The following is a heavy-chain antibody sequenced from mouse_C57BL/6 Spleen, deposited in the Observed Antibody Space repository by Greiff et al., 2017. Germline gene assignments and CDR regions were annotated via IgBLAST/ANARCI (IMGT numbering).Heavy chain of an antibody. CDR2: IRLKSDNYAT. CDR1: GFTFSNYW. CDR3: TGDSSGPWFAY. J-gene: IGHJ3*01. D-gene: IGHD3-2*02. Sequence: EVKVEESGGGLVQPGGSMKLSCVASGFTFSNYWMNWVRQSPEKGLEWVAQIRLKSDNYATHYAESVKGRFTISRDDSKSSVYLQMNNLRAEDTGIYYCTGDSSGPWFAYWGQGTLVTVSA. V-gene: IGHV6-3*01.